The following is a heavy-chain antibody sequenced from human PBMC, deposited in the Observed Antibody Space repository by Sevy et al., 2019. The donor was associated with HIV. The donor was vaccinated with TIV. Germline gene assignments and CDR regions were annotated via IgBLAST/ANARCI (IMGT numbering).Heavy chain of an antibody. CDR2: IYYTGST. CDR3: AGGGLIVGRGGGVDP. J-gene: IGHJ5*02. V-gene: IGHV4-31*03. Sequence: SETLSLTCTVSGASMRSGTYYWSWIRQHPGKGLEWIGYIYYTGSTYYNPSLKSRVIISLDASKNQFSLKLSFVTAAGTAGYFWAGGGLIVGRGGGVDPWGQGTLVTVSS. CDR1: GASMRSGTYY. D-gene: IGHD1-26*01.